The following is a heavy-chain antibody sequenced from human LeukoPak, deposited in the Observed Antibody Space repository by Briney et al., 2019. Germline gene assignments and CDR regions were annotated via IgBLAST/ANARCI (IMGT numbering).Heavy chain of an antibody. CDR3: ARSVVGATWVDY. Sequence: ASVKVSCTASGYTFTGYYMHWVRQAPGQGLEWMGWINPNRGGTNYAQKFQGRVTMTRDTSISTAYMELSRVRSDDTSVYYCARSVVGATWVDYWGQGTLVTVSS. CDR1: GYTFTGYY. V-gene: IGHV1-2*02. CDR2: INPNRGGT. D-gene: IGHD1-26*01. J-gene: IGHJ4*02.